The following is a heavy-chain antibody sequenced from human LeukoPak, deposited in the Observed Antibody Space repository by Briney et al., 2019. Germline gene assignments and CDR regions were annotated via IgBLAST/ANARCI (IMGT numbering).Heavy chain of an antibody. CDR1: GFTFSDYW. D-gene: IGHD3-22*01. J-gene: IGHJ4*02. Sequence: GGSLRLSCVASGFTFSDYWMTWVRQALGQGLEWVAKINQDGREQHFVDSVKGRFTISRDNAKNSLYLQMNSLRAEDTAVYYCARERGHYYDSKAVDYWGQGTLVTVSS. CDR3: ARERGHYYDSKAVDY. CDR2: INQDGREQ. V-gene: IGHV3-7*01.